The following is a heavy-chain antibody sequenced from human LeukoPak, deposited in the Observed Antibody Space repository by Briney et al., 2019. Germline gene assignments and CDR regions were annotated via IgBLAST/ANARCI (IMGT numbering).Heavy chain of an antibody. V-gene: IGHV3-23*01. D-gene: IGHD5-18*01. CDR1: GFTFTRYA. CDR3: ARADRYSSWFVH. J-gene: IGHJ5*02. Sequence: GGSLRLFCAASGFTFTRYAMNWVRQAPGKGLEWVTVISGSGDATYYADSVKGRFTISRDNSKNTVHRQMKSLRDVDTAVYYCARADRYSSWFVHWGQGALVSVSS. CDR2: ISGSGDAT.